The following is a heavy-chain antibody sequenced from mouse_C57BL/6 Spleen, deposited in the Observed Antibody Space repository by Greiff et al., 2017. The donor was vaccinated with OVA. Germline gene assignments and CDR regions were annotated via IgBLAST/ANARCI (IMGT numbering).Heavy chain of an antibody. D-gene: IGHD3-2*02. CDR3: AKDRTAQDY. V-gene: IGHV1-55*01. Sequence: QVQLKQPGAELVKPGASVKMSCKASGYTFTSYWITWVKQRPGQGLEWIGDIYPGSGSTKYNEKFKSKATLTVDTSSSTAYMQLSSLTSEDSAVYYCAKDRTAQDYWGQGTTLTVSS. CDR2: IYPGSGST. CDR1: GYTFTSYW. J-gene: IGHJ2*01.